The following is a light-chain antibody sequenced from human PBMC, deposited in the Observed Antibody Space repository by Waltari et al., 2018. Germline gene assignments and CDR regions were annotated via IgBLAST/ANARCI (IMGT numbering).Light chain of an antibody. J-gene: IGKJ3*01. V-gene: IGKV1-39*01. CDR2: AAS. CDR1: QSIRSY. CDR3: QQSDNLPRLA. Sequence: DIQLTQSPSSLSASVGDRVTIPCRARQSIRSYLNWYQHKPGKPPKLLIYAASNLQRGVPSRFSGSESGTEFTLTISSLQPEDLANYYCQQSDNLPRLASGPGTKVDI.